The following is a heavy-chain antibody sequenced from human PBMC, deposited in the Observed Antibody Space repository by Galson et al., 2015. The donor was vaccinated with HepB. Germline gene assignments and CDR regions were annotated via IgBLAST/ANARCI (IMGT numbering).Heavy chain of an antibody. V-gene: IGHV3-7*03. Sequence: SLRLSCAASGFTFSSYWMNWVRQAPGKGLEWVAHINPDGSSKYYVDSVKGRFTISRDNAKDSVYLQLDSLRAEDTAVYYCARRISLVRGIITKPDYYYGMDVWGQGTTVPVAS. CDR3: ARRISLVRGIITKPDYYYGMDV. J-gene: IGHJ6*02. D-gene: IGHD3-10*01. CDR2: INPDGSSK. CDR1: GFTFSSYW.